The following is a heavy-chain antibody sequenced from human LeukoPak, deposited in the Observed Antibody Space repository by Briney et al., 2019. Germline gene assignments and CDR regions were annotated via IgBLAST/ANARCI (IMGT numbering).Heavy chain of an antibody. D-gene: IGHD5-12*01. CDR2: IYSAGNT. Sequence: GGSLRLSCAASGFTVSSNYMSWVRQAPGKGLEWVSFIYSAGNTYYAGFVKGRFTISRHTSKSTLYLQMNSLRAEDTAVYYCARASGYSGSRRWFDPWGQGTLVTVSS. CDR1: GFTVSSNY. J-gene: IGHJ5*02. CDR3: ARASGYSGSRRWFDP. V-gene: IGHV3-53*04.